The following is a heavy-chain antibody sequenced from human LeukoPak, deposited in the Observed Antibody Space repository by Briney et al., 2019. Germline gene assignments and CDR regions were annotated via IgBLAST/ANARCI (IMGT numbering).Heavy chain of an antibody. CDR1: GFTFSDYY. J-gene: IGHJ4*02. D-gene: IGHD1-26*01. CDR3: ATGPLLVGATSPIDY. CDR2: ISSSGSTI. Sequence: GGSLRLPCAASGFTFSDYYMSWIRQAPGKGLEWVSYISSSGSTIYYADSVKGRFTISSDNAKNSLYLQMNSLRAEDTAVYYCATGPLLVGATSPIDYWGQGTLVTVSS. V-gene: IGHV3-11*01.